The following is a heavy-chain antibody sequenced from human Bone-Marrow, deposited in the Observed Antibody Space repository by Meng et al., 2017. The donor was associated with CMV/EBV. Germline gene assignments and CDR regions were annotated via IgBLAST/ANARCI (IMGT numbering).Heavy chain of an antibody. J-gene: IGHJ6*02. CDR1: GFTFSNAW. V-gene: IGHV3-15*01. CDR3: SRTPRSYSQAMDV. Sequence: GESLKISCAASGFTFSNAWMSWVRQAPGKGLEWVGRIKSKTDGGTTDYAAPVKGRFTISRDDSKNSLYLQMNSLKTEDTAVYYCSRTPRSYSQAMDVWGQGTTVTVSS. CDR2: IKSKTDGGTT. D-gene: IGHD2-15*01.